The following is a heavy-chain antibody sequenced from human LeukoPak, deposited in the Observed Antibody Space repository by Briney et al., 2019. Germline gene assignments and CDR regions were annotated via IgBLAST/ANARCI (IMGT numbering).Heavy chain of an antibody. CDR2: IKEDGSEE. V-gene: IGHV3-7*01. CDR3: AREGMIFGVFHYMDV. CDR1: RFIFSRYW. Sequence: GGSLRLSCVDSRFIFSRYWMSWVRQAPGKGLEWVANIKEDGSEEYYVDSVTGRFTISRDNAKNSLYLQMNSLRAEDTAVYYCAREGMIFGVFHYMDVWGKGTTVSVSS. J-gene: IGHJ6*03. D-gene: IGHD3-3*01.